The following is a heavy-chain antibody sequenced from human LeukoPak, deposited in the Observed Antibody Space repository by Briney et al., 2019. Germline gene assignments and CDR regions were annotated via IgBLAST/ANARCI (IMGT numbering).Heavy chain of an antibody. Sequence: ASETLSLTCAVYGGSFSGYYWSWIRQPPGKGLEWIGEINHSGSTNYNPSLKSRVTISVDTSKNQFSLKLSSVTAADTAVYYCASAAPYFDYWGQGTLVTVSS. V-gene: IGHV4-34*01. J-gene: IGHJ4*02. CDR2: INHSGST. CDR3: ASAAPYFDY. CDR1: GGSFSGYY.